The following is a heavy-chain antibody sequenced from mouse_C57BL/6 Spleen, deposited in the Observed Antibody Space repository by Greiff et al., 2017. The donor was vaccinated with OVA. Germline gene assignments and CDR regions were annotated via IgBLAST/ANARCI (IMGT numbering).Heavy chain of an antibody. CDR2: IDPSDSYT. V-gene: IGHV1-50*01. J-gene: IGHJ4*01. CDR3: ARRGYGSSRGYAMDY. Sequence: QVQLKQPGAELVKPGASVKLSCKASGYTFTSYWMQWVKQRPGQGLEWIGEIDPSDSYTNYNQKFKGKATLTVDTSSSTAYMQLSSLTSEDSAVYYCARRGYGSSRGYAMDYWGQGTSVTVSS. D-gene: IGHD1-1*01. CDR1: GYTFTSYW.